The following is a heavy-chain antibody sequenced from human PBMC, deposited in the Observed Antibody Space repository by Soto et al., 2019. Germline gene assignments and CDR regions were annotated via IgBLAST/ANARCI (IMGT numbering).Heavy chain of an antibody. D-gene: IGHD5-12*01. V-gene: IGHV1-8*01. CDR2: MNPNSGNT. CDR3: ARRWLRPNNFDY. J-gene: IGHJ4*02. Sequence: ASVKVSCKASGYTFTSYDINWVRQATGQGLEWMGWMNPNSGNTGYAQKFQGRVTMTRNTSISTAYMELSSLRSEDTAVYYCARRWLRPNNFDYWGQGTLVTVSS. CDR1: GYTFTSYD.